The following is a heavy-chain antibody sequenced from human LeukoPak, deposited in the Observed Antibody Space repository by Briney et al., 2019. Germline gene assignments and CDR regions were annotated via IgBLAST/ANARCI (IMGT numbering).Heavy chain of an antibody. CDR2: IYTSGIT. V-gene: IGHV4-4*07. J-gene: IGHJ4*02. CDR1: GGSINSYY. Sequence: SETLSLTCTVSGGSINSYYWSWIRQPAGKGLECIGRIYTSGITDYNPSLKSRVTMSVDTSKNQFSLKLNSVTAADTAVYYCARDSMHSAYGDEYWGQGTLVTVSS. D-gene: IGHD1-26*01. CDR3: ARDSMHSAYGDEY.